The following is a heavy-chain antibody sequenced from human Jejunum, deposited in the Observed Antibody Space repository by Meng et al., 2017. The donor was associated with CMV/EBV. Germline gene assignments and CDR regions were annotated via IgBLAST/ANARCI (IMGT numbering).Heavy chain of an antibody. CDR1: GFTFSNDR. V-gene: IGHV3-7*04. D-gene: IGHD3-10*01. CDR3: ARGFAIDS. J-gene: IGHJ4*02. CDR2: IKQDGSET. Sequence: DVRLVVLGGGLVQPVASMRFACVASGFTFSNDRMAWGRQAPGKGLEWVANIKQDGSETYYVDSVKGRFTISRDNGKNSLYLQMNNLRAEDTGVYYCARGFAIDSWGQGTLVTVSS.